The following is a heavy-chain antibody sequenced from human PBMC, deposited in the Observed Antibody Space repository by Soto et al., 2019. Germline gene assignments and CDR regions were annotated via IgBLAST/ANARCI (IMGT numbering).Heavy chain of an antibody. Sequence: WGSLRLSCAASGFTFSDYYMSWIRQAPGKGLEWVSYISSSGSTIYYADSVKGRFTISRDNAKNSLYLQMNSLRAEDTAVYYCARGPVDFSGGSCYSGYSQHWGQGTLVTVSS. V-gene: IGHV3-11*01. D-gene: IGHD2-15*01. J-gene: IGHJ1*01. CDR1: GFTFSDYY. CDR2: ISSSGSTI. CDR3: ARGPVDFSGGSCYSGYSQH.